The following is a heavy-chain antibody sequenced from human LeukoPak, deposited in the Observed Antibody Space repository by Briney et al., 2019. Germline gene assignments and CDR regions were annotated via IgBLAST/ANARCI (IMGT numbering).Heavy chain of an antibody. CDR3: ARSGVPHGTDI. Sequence: GGSLRLSCAASGFTFSSYWMTWVRQAPEKGLEWVANIKQDGSETYYVDSVKGRFTISRDNAKNSLCLHMNSLRVEDSAVYYCARSGVPHGTDIWGLGTTVTVSS. CDR1: GFTFSSYW. CDR2: IKQDGSET. J-gene: IGHJ6*02. D-gene: IGHD7-27*01. V-gene: IGHV3-7*04.